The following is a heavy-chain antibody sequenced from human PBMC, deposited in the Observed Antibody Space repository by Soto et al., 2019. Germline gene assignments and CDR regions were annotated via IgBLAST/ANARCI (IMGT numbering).Heavy chain of an antibody. V-gene: IGHV1-18*01. Sequence: ASVKVSCKASGYTFTRYGISWVRQAPGQGLEWMGWISAYNGNTNYAQKLQGRVTMTTDTSTSTAYMELRSLRSDDTAVYYCARARYFDWLVPNYYYYYYMDVWGKGTTVTVSS. J-gene: IGHJ6*03. CDR2: ISAYNGNT. CDR3: ARARYFDWLVPNYYYYYYMDV. D-gene: IGHD3-9*01. CDR1: GYTFTRYG.